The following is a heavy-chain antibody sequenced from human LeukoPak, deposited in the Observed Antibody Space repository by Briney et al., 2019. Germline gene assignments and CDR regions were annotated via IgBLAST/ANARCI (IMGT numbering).Heavy chain of an antibody. V-gene: IGHV3-53*01. J-gene: IGHJ5*02. Sequence: GGSLRLSCAASGFTSNYMSWVRQAPGKGLEWISLIYSDGSTTFYADSVKGRFTISRDNSKNTLYLQMNSLRAEDTAVYYCARGYSGWYHWGQGTLVIVSS. CDR2: IYSDGSTT. D-gene: IGHD6-19*01. CDR1: GFTSNY. CDR3: ARGYSGWYH.